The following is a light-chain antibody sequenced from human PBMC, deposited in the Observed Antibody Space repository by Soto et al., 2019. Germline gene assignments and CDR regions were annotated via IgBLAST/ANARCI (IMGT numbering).Light chain of an antibody. Sequence: EIVLTQSPGTLSLSPGEGATLSCRASQTISNNHLTWYQHKPGQATRLLIYAASTKATGIPDRFSGSGSGAYFPLTVNRLEPEDFAVYYCQQYGTSPRRFGQGTKLEI. J-gene: IGKJ1*01. CDR1: QTISNNH. CDR2: AAS. CDR3: QQYGTSPRR. V-gene: IGKV3-20*01.